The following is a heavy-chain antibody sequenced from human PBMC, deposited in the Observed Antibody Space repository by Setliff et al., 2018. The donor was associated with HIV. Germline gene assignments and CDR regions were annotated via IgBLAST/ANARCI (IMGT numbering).Heavy chain of an antibody. CDR1: GFSINNGFY. D-gene: IGHD3-10*01. J-gene: IGHJ4*02. CDR3: ARQPPLSVLQVWFGDY. V-gene: IGHV4-38-2*02. CDR2: INHSGST. Sequence: PSETLSLTCTVSGFSINNGFYWAWIRQPPGKGLEWIGSINHSGSTYYTPSLTSRVTVSVDTSNNQFSLKLTSVTAADTAVYFCARQPPLSVLQVWFGDYWGQGRLVTVSS.